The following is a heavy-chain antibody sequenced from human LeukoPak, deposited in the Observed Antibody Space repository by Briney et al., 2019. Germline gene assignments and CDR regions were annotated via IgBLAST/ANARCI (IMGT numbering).Heavy chain of an antibody. V-gene: IGHV1-69*13. Sequence: SVKVSCKASGGTFTNYAISWVRQAPGQGLEWMGGILPLLGTPNYAQKFQGRVTITADDSTSTAYMELTSLRSEDTAVYYCAEDSSMVTTRAPYYYYYLDVWGQGTTVTVSS. J-gene: IGHJ6*02. D-gene: IGHD4-17*01. CDR3: AEDSSMVTTRAPYYYYYLDV. CDR2: ILPLLGTP. CDR1: GGTFTNYA.